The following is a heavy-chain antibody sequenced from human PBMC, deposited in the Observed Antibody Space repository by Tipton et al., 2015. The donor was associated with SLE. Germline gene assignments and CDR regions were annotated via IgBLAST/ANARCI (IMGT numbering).Heavy chain of an antibody. CDR1: GFTFSTYA. Sequence: SLRLSCAASGFTFSTYAMHWVRQAPGKGLEWVAVISYDGSNKYYADSVKGRFTISRDNSKNTLYLQMNSLRVDDTAVYYCARDRRWLPDYWGQGALVTVSS. V-gene: IGHV3-30*04. CDR2: ISYDGSNK. CDR3: ARDRRWLPDY. D-gene: IGHD5-24*01. J-gene: IGHJ4*02.